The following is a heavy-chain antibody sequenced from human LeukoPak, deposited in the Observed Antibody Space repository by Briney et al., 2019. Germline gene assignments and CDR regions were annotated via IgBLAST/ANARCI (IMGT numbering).Heavy chain of an antibody. CDR2: INPNSGGT. CDR3: ARVGSYCSSTSCYI. Sequence: ASVKVSCKASGYTFTSYAMNWVRQAPGQGLEWMGWINPNSGGTNYAQKFQGRVTMTRDTSISTAYMELSRLRSDDTAVYYCARVGSYCSSTSCYIWGQGTLVTVSS. V-gene: IGHV1-2*02. J-gene: IGHJ4*02. CDR1: GYTFTSYA. D-gene: IGHD2-2*02.